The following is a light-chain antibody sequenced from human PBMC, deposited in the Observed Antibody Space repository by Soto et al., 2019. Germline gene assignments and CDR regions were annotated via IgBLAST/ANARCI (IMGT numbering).Light chain of an antibody. J-gene: IGKJ5*01. Sequence: EIVLTQSPGTLSLSPGERATFSCRASQTVSNSYLAWYQQKPGQATRLLVYDTSSSVTDVPDRFSGSGSGTDFTLTISRLEPEDSAVFYCQQYGNSPITFGQGTQLEIK. CDR1: QTVSNSY. CDR3: QQYGNSPIT. V-gene: IGKV3-20*01. CDR2: DTS.